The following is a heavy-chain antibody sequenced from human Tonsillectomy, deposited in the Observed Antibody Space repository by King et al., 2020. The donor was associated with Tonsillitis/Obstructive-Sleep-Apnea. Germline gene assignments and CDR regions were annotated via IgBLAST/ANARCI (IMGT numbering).Heavy chain of an antibody. CDR3: ARGADYMDV. D-gene: IGHD3-16*01. CDR2: ISYDGSNK. CDR1: GFTFSSYA. Sequence: VQLVESGGGVVQPGRSLRLSCAASGFTFSSYAMHWVRQAPGKGLEWVAVISYDGSNKYSADSVKGRFTISRDNSKNTLYLQMNSLRAEDTAVYYCARGADYMDVWGKGTTVTVSS. J-gene: IGHJ6*03. V-gene: IGHV3-30*01.